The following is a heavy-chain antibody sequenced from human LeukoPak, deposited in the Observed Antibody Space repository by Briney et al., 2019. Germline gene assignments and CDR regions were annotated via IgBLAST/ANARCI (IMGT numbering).Heavy chain of an antibody. CDR3: AREGWDQRDTAAFDR. Sequence: ASVKVSCKASGYTFTGHYIHWARQAPGQGLEWMGWINPNSGDRNSAQKFQGRVTMTRDTSISAVYMELSRLGPDGTAVYYCAREGWDQRDTAAFDRWGQGTLATVSS. CDR2: INPNSGDR. J-gene: IGHJ4*02. CDR1: GYTFTGHY. D-gene: IGHD6-19*01. V-gene: IGHV1-2*02.